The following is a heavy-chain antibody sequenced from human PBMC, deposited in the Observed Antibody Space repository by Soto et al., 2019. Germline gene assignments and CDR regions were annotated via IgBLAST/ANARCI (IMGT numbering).Heavy chain of an antibody. CDR1: GFTFSSYG. J-gene: IGHJ6*02. CDR3: ARDGLLWFGEHGMDV. Sequence: QVPLVESGGGVVQPGRSLRLSCAASGFTFSSYGMHWVRQAPGKGLEWVAVIWDDGSNKYYADSVKGRFTISRDNSKNTLYLQMNSLRAEDTAVYYCARDGLLWFGEHGMDVWGQGTTVTVSS. D-gene: IGHD3-10*01. V-gene: IGHV3-33*01. CDR2: IWDDGSNK.